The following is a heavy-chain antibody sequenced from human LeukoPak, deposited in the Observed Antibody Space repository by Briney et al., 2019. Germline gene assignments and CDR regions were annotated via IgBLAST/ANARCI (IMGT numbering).Heavy chain of an antibody. Sequence: PSETLSLTCTVSGGSISSYYWSWIRQPPGKGLEWIGYIYYSGSTNYNPSLKSRVTISVDTSKNQFSLKLSSVTAADTAVYYCARSDSVGATDYWGQGTLVTVSS. V-gene: IGHV4-59*08. D-gene: IGHD1-26*01. J-gene: IGHJ4*02. CDR2: IYYSGST. CDR3: ARSDSVGATDY. CDR1: GGSISSYY.